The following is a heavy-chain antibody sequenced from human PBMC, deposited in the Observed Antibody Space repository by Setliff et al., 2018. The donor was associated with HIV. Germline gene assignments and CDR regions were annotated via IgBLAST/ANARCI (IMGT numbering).Heavy chain of an antibody. D-gene: IGHD3-3*01. CDR1: GGSLSGYY. V-gene: IGHV4-34*01. CDR2: INHSGST. Sequence: PSETLSLTCAVYGGSLSGYYCSWIRQPPGQGLEWSGEINHSGSTSYNQSLKSRVTIAVDTAKNQCSLHLSSVTAADKAVYYCARRGIPIFGVVVQGYYMDVWGKGTTVTVSS. J-gene: IGHJ6*03. CDR3: ARRGIPIFGVVVQGYYMDV.